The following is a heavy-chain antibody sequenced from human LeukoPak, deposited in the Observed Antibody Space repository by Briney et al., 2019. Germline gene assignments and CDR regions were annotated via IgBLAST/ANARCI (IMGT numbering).Heavy chain of an antibody. Sequence: GGSLRLSCAASGFTFSNYNMNWVRQAPGKGLEWISSISSSTSTKYYSDSVKGRFTISRDTAKNSLYLQMNSLRTEDTAVYCCAIYGSWSSWSYYFDYWGQGTLVTVSS. D-gene: IGHD2-15*01. V-gene: IGHV3-48*01. CDR3: AIYGSWSSWSYYFDY. J-gene: IGHJ4*02. CDR2: ISSSTSTK. CDR1: GFTFSNYN.